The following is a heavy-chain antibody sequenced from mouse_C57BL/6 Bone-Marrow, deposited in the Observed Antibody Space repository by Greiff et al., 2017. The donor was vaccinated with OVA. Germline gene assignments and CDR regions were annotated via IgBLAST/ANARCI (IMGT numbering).Heavy chain of an antibody. V-gene: IGHV5-12*01. CDR2: ISNGGGST. D-gene: IGHD1-1*01. J-gene: IGHJ2*01. Sequence: EVQVVESGGGLVQPGGSLKLSCAASGFTFSDYYMYWVRQTPEKRLEWVAYISNGGGSTYYPDTVKGRFTISRDNAKNTLYLQMSRLKSEDTAMYYCARGRGSYYFDYWGQGTTLTVSS. CDR3: ARGRGSYYFDY. CDR1: GFTFSDYY.